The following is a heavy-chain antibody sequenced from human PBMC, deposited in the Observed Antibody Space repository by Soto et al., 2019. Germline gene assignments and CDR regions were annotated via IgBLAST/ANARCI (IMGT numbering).Heavy chain of an antibody. CDR2: ITYSGTT. D-gene: IGHD4-4*01. J-gene: IGHJ4*02. CDR1: GGSISTGSNF. V-gene: IGHV4-39*01. CDR3: ARRNYPYYFDF. Sequence: SETLSLTCSVSGGSISTGSNFWGWIRQPPGKGLEWIAIITYSGTTYYNPSLKSRVTISADTSKNQFSLELRSVTAADTAVYYCARRNYPYYFDFWGQGALVTVSS.